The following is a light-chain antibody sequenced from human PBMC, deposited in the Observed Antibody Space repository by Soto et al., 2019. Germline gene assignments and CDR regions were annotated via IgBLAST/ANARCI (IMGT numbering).Light chain of an antibody. V-gene: IGKV1-6*01. CDR1: QDIRTE. CDR2: GSS. CDR3: LQDSSYPRT. J-gene: IGKJ1*01. Sequence: AVQKTQSPSSLSASVGDRVTITCRASQDIRTELGWYQQKPGKAPNLLMYGSSSLQSGVPSRFSGSGSGTDFTLTISSLQPEDFATYYCLQDSSYPRTFGQGTKVDIK.